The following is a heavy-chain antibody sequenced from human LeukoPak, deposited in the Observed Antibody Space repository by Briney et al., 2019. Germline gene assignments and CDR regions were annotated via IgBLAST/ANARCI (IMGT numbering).Heavy chain of an antibody. J-gene: IGHJ4*02. CDR3: GRDHGSSCCLY. CDR1: GASFSGSY. V-gene: IGHV4-34*01. D-gene: IGHD1-26*01. Sequence: SETLSLTCAVYGASFSGSYWSWIRQSPGKGLEWIGEINPSGSLNYNPSLKGRVPISVETPKNQVSLILTSVTAADTAVYYCGRDHGSSCCLYWGQANLVTVSP. CDR2: INPSGSL.